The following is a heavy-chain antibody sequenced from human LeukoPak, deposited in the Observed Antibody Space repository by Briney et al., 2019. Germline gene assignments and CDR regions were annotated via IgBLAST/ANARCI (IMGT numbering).Heavy chain of an antibody. D-gene: IGHD3-10*01. CDR2: IYYSGST. V-gene: IGHV4-39*01. Sequence: SETLSLTCTVSGGSISSSSYYWGWIRQPPGKGLEWIGSIYYSGSTYYNPSLKSRVTISVDTSKNQFSLKLSSVTAADTAVYYCARQVGSLGYYGSATYYHIDYWGQGTLVTVSS. CDR1: GGSISSSSYY. J-gene: IGHJ4*02. CDR3: ARQVGSLGYYGSATYYHIDY.